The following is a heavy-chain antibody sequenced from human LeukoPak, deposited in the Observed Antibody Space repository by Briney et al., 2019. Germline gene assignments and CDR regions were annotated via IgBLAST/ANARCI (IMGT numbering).Heavy chain of an antibody. V-gene: IGHV3-64D*09. J-gene: IGHJ4*02. D-gene: IGHD2/OR15-2a*01. CDR2: ISRNGGST. Sequence: PGGSLRLSCAASGFTFSSFAMHWVRQAPGKGLEYVAAISRNGGSTYYADSVKGRFTISRDNSKNTLYLQMSSLRAEDTAVYLCVKDLRSDFMGVLSRYLSYWGRGTLVTVSS. CDR1: GFTFSSFA. CDR3: VKDLRSDFMGVLSRYLSY.